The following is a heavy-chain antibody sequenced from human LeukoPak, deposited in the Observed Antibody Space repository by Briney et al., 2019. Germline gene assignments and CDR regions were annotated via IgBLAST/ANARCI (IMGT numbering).Heavy chain of an antibody. CDR1: GYTFTSYA. D-gene: IGHD3-16*01. Sequence: ASVTVSCKASGYTFTSYAISWVRQAPGQGLEWMGWISGSSSNTNYAQRLQGRVTMTTGTSTTTAYMELRSLRSDDTAVYYCARATGTWGHDGFDIWGQGTMVTVSS. J-gene: IGHJ3*02. CDR2: ISGSSSNT. CDR3: ARATGTWGHDGFDI. V-gene: IGHV1-18*01.